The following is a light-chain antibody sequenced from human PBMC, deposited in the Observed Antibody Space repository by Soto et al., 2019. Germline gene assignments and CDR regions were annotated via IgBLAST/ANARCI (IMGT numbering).Light chain of an antibody. CDR2: EVS. Sequence: QSALTQPASVSGSPGQSITISCSGTSSDIGSYNYVAWYQQFPGKTPKLMIYEVSNRPSGVSNRFSGSKSGNTASLTISGLQAEDEADHYCCSYAGSSTMTFGGGTQLTVL. J-gene: IGLJ7*01. CDR1: SSDIGSYNY. V-gene: IGLV2-14*01. CDR3: CSYAGSSTMT.